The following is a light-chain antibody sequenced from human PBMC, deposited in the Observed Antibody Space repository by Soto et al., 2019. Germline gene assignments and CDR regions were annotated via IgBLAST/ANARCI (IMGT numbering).Light chain of an antibody. CDR2: GAS. CDR1: QSVSSSY. CDR3: QQYNNWSPIT. Sequence: SVGGLSLKTGESAALASRVGQSVSSSYLAWYQQKPGQAPRLLIYGASSRATGIPDRFSGSGSGTDFTLTISRLEPEDSAVYYCQQYNNWSPITCGLGALL. J-gene: IGKJ5*01. V-gene: IGKV3-20*01.